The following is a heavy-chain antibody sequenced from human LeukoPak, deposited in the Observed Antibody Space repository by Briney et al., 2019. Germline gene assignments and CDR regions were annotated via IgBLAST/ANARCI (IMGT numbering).Heavy chain of an antibody. CDR2: IKQDGSEK. CDR1: GFTFSTYA. V-gene: IGHV3-7*01. Sequence: TGGSLRLSCAASGFTFSTYAMSWVRQAPGKGLEWVANIKQDGSEKYYVDSVKGRFTISRDNAKNSLYLQMNSLRAEDTAVYYCARDAGSFLIGYSGSWYYFDYWGQGTLVTVSS. CDR3: ARDAGSFLIGYSGSWYYFDY. J-gene: IGHJ4*02. D-gene: IGHD6-13*01.